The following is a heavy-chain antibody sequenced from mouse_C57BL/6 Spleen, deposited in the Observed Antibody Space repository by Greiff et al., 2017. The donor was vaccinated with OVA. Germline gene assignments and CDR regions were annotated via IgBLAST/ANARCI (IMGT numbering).Heavy chain of an antibody. D-gene: IGHD2-2*01. CDR1: GFTFSSYA. J-gene: IGHJ4*01. Sequence: EVQLVESGGGLVKPGGSLKLSCAASGFTFSSYAMSWVRQTPEKRLEWVATISDGGSYTYYPDNVQGRFTISRDNAKNNLYLQMSHLKSEDTAMYYCARGVTGGYYAMDYWGQGTSVTVSS. CDR3: ARGVTGGYYAMDY. V-gene: IGHV5-4*01. CDR2: ISDGGSYT.